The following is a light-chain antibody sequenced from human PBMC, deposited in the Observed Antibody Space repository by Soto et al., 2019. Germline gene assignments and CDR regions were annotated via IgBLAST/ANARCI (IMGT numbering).Light chain of an antibody. V-gene: IGKV1-39*01. CDR3: PQSYNGPFT. Sequence: DIQMTQSPASLAASLGDRITISCRASQTISNYLNWYHQKPGEAPKILIYGASTLQSGVPSSVSGSGSGTEFTLSISSLQPEDFGTYYWPQSYNGPFTFGPGTKVDVK. CDR2: GAS. J-gene: IGKJ3*01. CDR1: QTISNY.